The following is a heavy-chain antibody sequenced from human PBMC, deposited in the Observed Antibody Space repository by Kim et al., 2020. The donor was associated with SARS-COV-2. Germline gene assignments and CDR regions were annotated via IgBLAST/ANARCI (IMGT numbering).Heavy chain of an antibody. CDR1: GFKFYNYG. D-gene: IGHD2-15*01. J-gene: IGHJ4*02. V-gene: IGHV3-33*01. Sequence: GGSLRLSCATSGFKFYNYGMHWVRQTPGKGLEWVASIWYDGSNDQYADSVKGRFTISRDNSENTVYLQMSRLRAEDTAVYFCARDTSTNTPFDQWGQG. CDR2: IWYDGSND. CDR3: ARDTSTNTPFDQ.